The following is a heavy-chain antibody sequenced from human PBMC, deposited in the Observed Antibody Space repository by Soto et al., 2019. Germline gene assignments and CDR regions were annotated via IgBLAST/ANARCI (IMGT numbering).Heavy chain of an antibody. CDR3: AKPVYGSGSPDY. V-gene: IGHV3-23*01. Sequence: PGGSLRLSCATSGLNFNGYTMSWVRQAPGQGLEWVSGIAETGSSTYYADSVKGRFTISRDNSENTLYLQMNNLRAEDTAIYYCAKPVYGSGSPDYLGQGTLVTVSS. D-gene: IGHD3-10*01. J-gene: IGHJ4*02. CDR2: IAETGSST. CDR1: GLNFNGYT.